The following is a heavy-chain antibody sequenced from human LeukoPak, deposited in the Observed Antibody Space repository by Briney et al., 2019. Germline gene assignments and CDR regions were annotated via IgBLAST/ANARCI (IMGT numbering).Heavy chain of an antibody. CDR2: IYYSGST. Sequence: SETLSLTCTVSGGSISSHYWSWIRQPPGKGLEWIGYIYYSGSTNYNPSLKSRVTISVDTSKNQFSLKLSSVTAADTAVYYCARGLDGDCSFDYWGQGTLVTVSS. V-gene: IGHV4-59*11. CDR3: ARGLDGDCSFDY. D-gene: IGHD2-21*02. J-gene: IGHJ4*02. CDR1: GGSISSHY.